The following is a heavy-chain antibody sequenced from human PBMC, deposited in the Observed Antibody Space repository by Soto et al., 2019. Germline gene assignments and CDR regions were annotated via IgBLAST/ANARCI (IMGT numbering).Heavy chain of an antibody. CDR2: IFYSGNT. D-gene: IGHD6-19*01. J-gene: IGHJ5*02. CDR3: ARQEQWLVLQWFDP. Sequence: PSETLSLTCTASGASISSSRYYWGWIRQPPGKGLEWIGSIFYSGNTYYNPSLKSRVTISVDTSKNQFSLKLRSVAATDTAVYYCARQEQWLVLQWFDPWGQGTLVTVSS. V-gene: IGHV4-39*01. CDR1: GASISSSRYY.